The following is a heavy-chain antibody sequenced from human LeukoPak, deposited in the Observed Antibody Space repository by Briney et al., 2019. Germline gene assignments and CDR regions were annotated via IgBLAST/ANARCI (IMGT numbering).Heavy chain of an antibody. D-gene: IGHD6-13*01. CDR2: IIPILGIA. Sequence: TVKVSCKASGGTFSSYAISWVRQAPGQGLEWMGRIIPILGIANYAQKFQGRVTITADKSTSTAYMELSSLRSEDTAVYYCASRYSSSWYNAFDIWGQGTMVTVSS. V-gene: IGHV1-69*04. CDR1: GGTFSSYA. J-gene: IGHJ3*02. CDR3: ASRYSSSWYNAFDI.